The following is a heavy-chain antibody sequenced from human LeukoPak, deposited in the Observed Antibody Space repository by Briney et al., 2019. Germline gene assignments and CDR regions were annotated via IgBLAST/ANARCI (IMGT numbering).Heavy chain of an antibody. D-gene: IGHD1-1*01. CDR1: GFTFDTFA. CDR2: IGNTET. V-gene: IGHV3-23*01. CDR3: ARDGQAFNSNWDYFEK. Sequence: GGSLRLSCVASGFTFDTFAMSWVRQAPGKGLEWVSGIGNTETYYADSVKGRFTISRDNSKSTIYLHMNNLRAEDTALYYCARDGQAFNSNWDYFEKLGQGTPVTVSS. J-gene: IGHJ4*02.